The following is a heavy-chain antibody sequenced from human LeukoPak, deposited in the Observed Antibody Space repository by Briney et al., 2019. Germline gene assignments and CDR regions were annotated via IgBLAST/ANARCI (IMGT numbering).Heavy chain of an antibody. Sequence: GGSLRLSCAASGFTFTTYAMSWVRQTPGKGLEWVSTFSGSVDTTYHADSEKGRFTISRDNSKNTVYLQMNSLRAEDTAVYYCAKAAAGTCSGARCYYFDSWGQGTPVTISS. CDR3: AKAAAGTCSGARCYYFDS. J-gene: IGHJ4*02. V-gene: IGHV3-23*01. CDR2: FSGSVDTT. CDR1: GFTFTTYA. D-gene: IGHD2-15*01.